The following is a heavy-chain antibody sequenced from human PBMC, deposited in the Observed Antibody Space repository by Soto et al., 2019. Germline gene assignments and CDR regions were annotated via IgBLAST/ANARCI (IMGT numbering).Heavy chain of an antibody. D-gene: IGHD2-2*01. Sequence: QVQLVQTGAEVRKPGSSVTVSCKASGGTFSNYAISWVRQAPGQGLEWMGGIIPIVGTGSYAQKFQGRVTITADEPTTTAYMELSSLRFEDTAVYYCARVVILVPTASTHYYYHMDVWGPGTTVTVSS. CDR1: GGTFSNYA. J-gene: IGHJ6*02. CDR3: ARVVILVPTASTHYYYHMDV. V-gene: IGHV1-69*01. CDR2: IIPIVGTG.